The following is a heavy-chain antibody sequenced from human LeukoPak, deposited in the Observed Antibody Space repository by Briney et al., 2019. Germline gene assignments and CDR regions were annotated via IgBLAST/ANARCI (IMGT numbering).Heavy chain of an antibody. J-gene: IGHJ5*02. CDR3: VRDPQIDWNRPSPLS. Sequence: GGSLRLSCAASGFAFTSHGMHWVRQAPGKGLEWVSVIWFDGSTQYYTDSVKGRFTISRDNSKNTLFLQMHSLRDEDTAVYYCVRDPQIDWNRPSPLSWGQGTLVTVSS. CDR1: GFAFTSHG. V-gene: IGHV3-33*01. D-gene: IGHD1-1*01. CDR2: IWFDGSTQ.